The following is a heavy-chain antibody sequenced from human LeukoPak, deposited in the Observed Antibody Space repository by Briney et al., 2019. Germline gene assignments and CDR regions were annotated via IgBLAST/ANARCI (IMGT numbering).Heavy chain of an antibody. V-gene: IGHV4-59*13. J-gene: IGHJ4*02. Sequence: SEPLTLTCTVSGGSIRSYYWSWIRQPPGKALEGIGYIYYSGSTNYNPSLKSRVTISVDTSKNQFSLKLSSVTAADTAVYYCARRGAVAGVIDYWGQGTLVTVSS. CDR3: ARRGAVAGVIDY. CDR2: IYYSGST. CDR1: GGSIRSYY. D-gene: IGHD6-19*01.